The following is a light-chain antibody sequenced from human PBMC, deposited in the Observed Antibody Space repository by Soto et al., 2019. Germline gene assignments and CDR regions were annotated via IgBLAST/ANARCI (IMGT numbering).Light chain of an antibody. Sequence: QSALTQPASVSGSPGQSITISCTGTSSDVGGYNYVSWYQQHPGKAPKLMIYDVSNRPSGVSNRFSGSKSGNTASLNISGLQAEDEADYYCSSYTRSSTLEFGGGTQLTVL. CDR2: DVS. V-gene: IGLV2-14*01. J-gene: IGLJ2*01. CDR3: SSYTRSSTLE. CDR1: SSDVGGYNY.